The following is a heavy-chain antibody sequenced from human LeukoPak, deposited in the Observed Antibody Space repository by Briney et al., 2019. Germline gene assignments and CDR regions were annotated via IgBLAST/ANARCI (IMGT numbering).Heavy chain of an antibody. V-gene: IGHV3-72*01. J-gene: IGHJ3*02. D-gene: IGHD2/OR15-2a*01. CDR1: GFTFSDYI. CDR2: IRRGTNNYTT. Sequence: GGSLRLSCAASGFTFSDYILDWVRQAPGKGLEWVGRIRRGTNNYTTEYAASVKGRFIISRDDSKNPLYLHMNSLKTEDTAVYHCTRDGGDSTKTAFDMWGQGTMVTVSS. CDR3: TRDGGDSTKTAFDM.